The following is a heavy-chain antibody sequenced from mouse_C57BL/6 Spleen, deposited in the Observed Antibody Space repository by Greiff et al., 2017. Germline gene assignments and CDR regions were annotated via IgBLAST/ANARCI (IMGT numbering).Heavy chain of an antibody. CDR1: GFTFIDYG. CDR3: ARGGYGSSQYYYAMDY. D-gene: IGHD1-1*01. V-gene: IGHV5-17*01. J-gene: IGHJ4*01. CDR2: ISSCSSTI. Sequence: SWGGLVKPGWSLKLSCAASGFTFIDYGMHWVRQAPEKGLEWVAYISSCSSTIYYADTVKGRFTISRDNAKNTLFLQMTSLRSEDTAMYYCARGGYGSSQYYYAMDYWGQGTSVTVSS.